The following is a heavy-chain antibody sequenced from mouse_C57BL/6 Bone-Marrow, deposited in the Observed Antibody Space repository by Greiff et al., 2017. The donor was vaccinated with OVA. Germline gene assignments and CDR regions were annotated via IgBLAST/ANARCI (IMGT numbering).Heavy chain of an antibody. V-gene: IGHV6-3*01. CDR1: GFTFSNYW. CDR3: TGLTAQAPAWFAY. D-gene: IGHD3-2*02. CDR2: IRLKSDNYAT. Sequence: EVKLMESGGGLVQPGGSMKLSCVASGFTFSNYWMNWVRQSPEKGLEWVAQIRLKSDNYATHYAESVKGRFTISRDDSKSSVYLQMNNLRAEDTGIYYCTGLTAQAPAWFAYWGQGTLVTVSA. J-gene: IGHJ3*01.